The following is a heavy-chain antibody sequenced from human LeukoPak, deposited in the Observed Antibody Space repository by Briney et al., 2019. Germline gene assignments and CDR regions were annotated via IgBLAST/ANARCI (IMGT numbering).Heavy chain of an antibody. V-gene: IGHV3-74*01. D-gene: IGHD6-19*01. J-gene: IGHJ4*02. CDR1: GFTFSKYW. CDR3: ATKQWLAPPPDS. CDR2: INTDGTVT. Sequence: GGSLRLSCAASGFTFSKYWMLWVRQAPGKGLESVSRINTDGTVTTHADSVKGRFTVSRDNADNTMFLQMNSARGEDTAVYYCATKQWLAPPPDSWGQGTPVTVSS.